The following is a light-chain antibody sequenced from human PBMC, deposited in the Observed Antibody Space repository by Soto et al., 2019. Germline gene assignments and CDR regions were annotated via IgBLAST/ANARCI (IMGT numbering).Light chain of an antibody. CDR2: DSS. CDR1: QSIGRF. Sequence: IQMTQSPSTLSASVGDRVTITCRASQSIGRFFAWYQHQPVKSPKLLIYDSSTLESGVPSRFSGTGSGTEFTFSITSLQPEDFGTYYCQQCYMGWTFGQGTKV. J-gene: IGKJ1*01. CDR3: QQCYMGWT. V-gene: IGKV1-5*01.